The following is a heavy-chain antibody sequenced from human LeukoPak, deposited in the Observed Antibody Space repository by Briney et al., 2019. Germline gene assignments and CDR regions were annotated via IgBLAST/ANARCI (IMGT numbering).Heavy chain of an antibody. CDR2: ISGSGGST. D-gene: IGHD3-22*01. CDR3: AKISLRRDYYDSSGYGFDI. CDR1: GFTFSSYA. J-gene: IGHJ3*02. Sequence: PGGSLRLSCAASGFTFSSYAMSWVRQAPGKGLEWVSAISGSGGSTYYADSVKGRFTISRDNSKNTLYLQMNSLRAEDTAVYYRAKISLRRDYYDSSGYGFDIWGQGTMVTVSS. V-gene: IGHV3-23*01.